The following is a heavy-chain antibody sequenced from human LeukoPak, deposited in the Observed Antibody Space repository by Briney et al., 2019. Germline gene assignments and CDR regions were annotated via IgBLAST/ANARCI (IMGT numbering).Heavy chain of an antibody. V-gene: IGHV3-23*01. CDR2: ISGSGGST. Sequence: GGSLRLSCAPSGFSFSTYWMSWVRQAPGKGLEWVSTISGSGGSTSYADSVKGRFTISRDYSKNTLYLQMNSLRAEDTAVYYCAKISPGGTAFDIWGQGTMVTVSS. CDR1: GFSFSTYW. D-gene: IGHD1-14*01. J-gene: IGHJ3*02. CDR3: AKISPGGTAFDI.